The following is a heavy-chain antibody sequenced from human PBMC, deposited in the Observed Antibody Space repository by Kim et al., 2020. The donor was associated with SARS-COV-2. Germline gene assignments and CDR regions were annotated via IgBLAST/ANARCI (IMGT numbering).Heavy chain of an antibody. J-gene: IGHJ4*02. CDR2: ISAYNGNT. V-gene: IGHV1-18*01. Sequence: ASVKVSCKASGYTFTSYGISWVRQAPGQGLEWMGWISAYNGNTNYAQKLQGRVTMTTDTSTSTAYMELRSLRSDDTAVYYCARDQRRRGLDSSGDQFDYWGQGTLVTVSS. D-gene: IGHD3-22*01. CDR3: ARDQRRRGLDSSGDQFDY. CDR1: GYTFTSYG.